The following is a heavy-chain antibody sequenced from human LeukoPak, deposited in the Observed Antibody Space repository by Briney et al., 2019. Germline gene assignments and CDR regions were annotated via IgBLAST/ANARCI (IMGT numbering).Heavy chain of an antibody. V-gene: IGHV3-11*04. CDR3: AELGITMIEGV. D-gene: IGHD3-22*01. J-gene: IGHJ6*04. Sequence: GGSLRLSLAAPGFTFSDYYMSWIRQAPGKGWGGVSYISSSGSTIYYADSVKGRSTISRDNAKNSLYLQMNSLRAEDTAVYYCAELGITMIEGVWGKGTTVTISS. CDR2: ISSSGSTI. CDR1: GFTFSDYY.